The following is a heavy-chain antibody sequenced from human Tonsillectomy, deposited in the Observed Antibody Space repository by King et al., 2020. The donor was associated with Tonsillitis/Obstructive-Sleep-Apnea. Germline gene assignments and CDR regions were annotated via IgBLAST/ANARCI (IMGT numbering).Heavy chain of an antibody. Sequence: VQLQESGPGLVKPSETLSLTCTVSGGSITSYYWSWIRQPAGKGLEWIGLISSTGSTNYNPSLKSRVTMSVDTSRNQFSLKLSSVTAADTAVYFCARDLDTAPYNWFDPWGQGTLVHVSS. V-gene: IGHV4-4*07. CDR3: ARDLDTAPYNWFDP. J-gene: IGHJ5*02. CDR1: GGSITSYY. CDR2: ISSTGST. D-gene: IGHD5-18*01.